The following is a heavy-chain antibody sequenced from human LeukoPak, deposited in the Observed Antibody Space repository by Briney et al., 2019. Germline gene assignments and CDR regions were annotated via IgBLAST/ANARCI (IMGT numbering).Heavy chain of an antibody. CDR1: GYTFTGYY. CDR3: ARDVVAARPNAFDI. J-gene: IGHJ3*02. Sequence: ASVKVSCKASGYTFTGYYMHWVRQAPGQGLEWMGWINPNSGGTNYAQKFQGRVTMTRDTSISTAYMELSRLRSDDTAVYYCARDVVAARPNAFDIWGQGTMVTVSS. V-gene: IGHV1-2*02. D-gene: IGHD6-6*01. CDR2: INPNSGGT.